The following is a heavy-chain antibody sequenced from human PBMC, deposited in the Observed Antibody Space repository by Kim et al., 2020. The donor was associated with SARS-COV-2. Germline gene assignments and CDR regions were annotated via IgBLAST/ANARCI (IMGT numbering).Heavy chain of an antibody. CDR1: GFTFSTYG. CDR2: IWYDGSNN. V-gene: IGHV3-33*01. D-gene: IGHD3-10*01. Sequence: GGSLRLSCEASGFTFSTYGIHWVRQAPGKGLEWVAIIWYDGSNNYYADSVKGRFTISKDNSKNMLYLQMNGLRAEDTAVYYCARGENYFYYVMDVWGQGTTVTVSS. CDR3: ARGENYFYYVMDV. J-gene: IGHJ6*02.